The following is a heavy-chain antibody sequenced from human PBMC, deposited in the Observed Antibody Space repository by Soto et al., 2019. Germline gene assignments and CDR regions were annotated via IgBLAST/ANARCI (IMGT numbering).Heavy chain of an antibody. Sequence: QVQLVESGGGVVQPGRALRLACAASGITLRNCGMHWVRQAPGKGLEWVAVIWYDETTKYYVDSVKGRFTISRDNSKNTLYMKMHSLRAEDTAVYYCARDLSLSGNYKNDAFHIWGQGTMVTVSS. CDR1: GITLRNCG. V-gene: IGHV3-33*01. J-gene: IGHJ3*02. D-gene: IGHD3-10*01. CDR2: IWYDETTK. CDR3: ARDLSLSGNYKNDAFHI.